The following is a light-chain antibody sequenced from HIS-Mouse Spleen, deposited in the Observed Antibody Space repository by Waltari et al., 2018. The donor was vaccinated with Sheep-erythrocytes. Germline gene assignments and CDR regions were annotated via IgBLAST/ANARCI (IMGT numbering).Light chain of an antibody. Sequence: QSALTQPRSVSGSPGQSVTISCTGTSSAVGGYNYVSWYQQHRGKAPKLMIYDVSKRPSGVPDRFSGSKSGNTASLTISGLQAEDEADYYCCSYAGSYNHVFATGTKVTVL. CDR1: SSAVGGYNY. CDR3: CSYAGSYNHV. J-gene: IGLJ1*01. V-gene: IGLV2-11*01. CDR2: DVS.